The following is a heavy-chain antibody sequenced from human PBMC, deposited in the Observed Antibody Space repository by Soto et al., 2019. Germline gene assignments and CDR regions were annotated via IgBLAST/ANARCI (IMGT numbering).Heavy chain of an antibody. CDR2: IIPIFGTA. Sequence: SVKVSCKVSGYTLTELSMHWVRQAPGQGLEWMGGIIPIFGTANYAQKFQGRVTITADESTSTAYMELSSLRSEDTAVYYCANRGPQTNDAFDIWGQGTMVTVSS. CDR3: ANRGPQTNDAFDI. J-gene: IGHJ3*02. V-gene: IGHV1-69*13. CDR1: GYTLTELS.